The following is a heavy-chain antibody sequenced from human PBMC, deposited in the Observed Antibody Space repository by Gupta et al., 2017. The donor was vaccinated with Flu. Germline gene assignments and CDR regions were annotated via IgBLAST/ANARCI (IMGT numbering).Heavy chain of an antibody. CDR3: ARVSFYYDFWSVFFRDGMDV. D-gene: IGHD3-3*01. J-gene: IGHJ6*02. V-gene: IGHV4-31*02. CDR2: IYYSGST. Sequence: WIRQHPGKGLQWIGYIYYSGSTYYNPSLKMRVTIAVDTSKNQFSLKRSSVTAADTAVYYCARVSFYYDFWSVFFRDGMDVWGQGTTVTVSS.